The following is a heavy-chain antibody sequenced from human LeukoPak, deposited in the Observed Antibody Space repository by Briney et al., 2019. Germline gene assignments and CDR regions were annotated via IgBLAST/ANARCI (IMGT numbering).Heavy chain of an antibody. Sequence: GGSLRLSCAASGFTFSTYAMNWVRQAPAKGLEWVSTIGGGGPTTDYADSVKDRFTISRDNSKNTLYLQMDSLRAEDTAVYFCARGFLGGTDQYFDSWGQGTLVTVSS. D-gene: IGHD6-19*01. J-gene: IGHJ4*02. CDR3: ARGFLGGTDQYFDS. CDR2: IGGGGPTT. CDR1: GFTFSTYA. V-gene: IGHV3-23*01.